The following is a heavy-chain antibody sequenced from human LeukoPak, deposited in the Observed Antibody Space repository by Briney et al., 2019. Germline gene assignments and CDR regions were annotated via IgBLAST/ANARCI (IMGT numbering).Heavy chain of an antibody. CDR2: ISGSGGST. CDR3: ARGGYCSSTSCYLVFDY. D-gene: IGHD2-2*01. Sequence: GGSLRLSCAASGFTFSSYAMSWVRQAPGKGLEWVSAISGSGGSTYYADSVKGRFTISRDNSKNTLYLQMNSLRAEDTAVYYCARGGYCSSTSCYLVFDYWGQGTLVTVSS. CDR1: GFTFSSYA. J-gene: IGHJ4*02. V-gene: IGHV3-23*01.